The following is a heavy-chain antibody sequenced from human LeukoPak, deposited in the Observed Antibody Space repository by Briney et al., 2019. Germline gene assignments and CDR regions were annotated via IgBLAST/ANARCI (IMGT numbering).Heavy chain of an antibody. D-gene: IGHD3-22*01. J-gene: IGHJ4*02. CDR1: GFTFGDYA. Sequence: GGSLRLPCTASGFTFGDYAMSWVRQAPGKGLEWVANIKQDGSEKYYVDSVKGRFTISRDNAKNSLYLQMNSLRAEDTAVYYCARERITMIVVDYWGQGTLVTVSS. CDR3: ARERITMIVVDY. V-gene: IGHV3-7*04. CDR2: IKQDGSEK.